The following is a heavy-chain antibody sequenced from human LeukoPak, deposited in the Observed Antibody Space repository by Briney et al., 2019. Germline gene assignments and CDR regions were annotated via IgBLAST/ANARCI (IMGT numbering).Heavy chain of an antibody. CDR1: GGSISSSSYY. V-gene: IGHV4-39*01. CDR2: IYYSGST. J-gene: IGHJ5*02. Sequence: PSETLSLTCTVSGGSISSSSYYWGWIRQPPGKGLEWIGSIYYSGSTYYNPSLKSRVTISEDTSKNQFSLKLSSVSAADRAVYYRARGMGFYLWGQGNPVTVSS. CDR3: ARGMGFYL. D-gene: IGHD5-24*01.